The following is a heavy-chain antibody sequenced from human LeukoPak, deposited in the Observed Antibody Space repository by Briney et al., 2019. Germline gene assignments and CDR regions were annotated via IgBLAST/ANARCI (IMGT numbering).Heavy chain of an antibody. J-gene: IGHJ4*02. CDR3: AKENRAVAGTNLFGIPDY. V-gene: IGHV3-30-3*01. CDR2: ISFDGNTK. Sequence: PGRSLRLSCAASGFTFNNYAMHWVRQAPGKGLEWVAVISFDGNTKYYVDSVKGRFTISRDNSKNTLYLQMNSLRAEDTAVYYCAKENRAVAGTNLFGIPDYWGQGTLVTVSS. CDR1: GFTFNNYA. D-gene: IGHD6-19*01.